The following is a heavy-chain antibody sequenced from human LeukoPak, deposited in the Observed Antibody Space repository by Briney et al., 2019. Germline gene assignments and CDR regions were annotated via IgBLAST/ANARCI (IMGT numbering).Heavy chain of an antibody. CDR3: ARVIGATVSPRSALDY. J-gene: IGHJ4*02. CDR2: IKEDGREK. D-gene: IGHD2/OR15-2a*01. Sequence: GGSLRLSCGASGFSFSSYWMTWVRQAPGQGLEWVASIKEDGREKYYVDSVKGRFTISRDNAKNSLYLDMNSLAVADTALYYCARVIGATVSPRSALDYWGRGTLVTVSS. V-gene: IGHV3-7*01. CDR1: GFSFSSYW.